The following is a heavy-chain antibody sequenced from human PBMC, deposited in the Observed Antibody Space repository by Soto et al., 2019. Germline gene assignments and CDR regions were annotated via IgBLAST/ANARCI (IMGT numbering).Heavy chain of an antibody. V-gene: IGHV3-30*18. Sequence: GGSLRLSCAASGITFSSYGMHWVRQAPGKGLEWVAVISYDGSNKYYADSVKGRFTISRDNSKNTLYLQMNSLRAEDTAVYYCAKPSYDYVWGSYPVWGSNWFDPWGQGTLVTVSS. CDR1: GITFSSYG. CDR2: ISYDGSNK. J-gene: IGHJ5*02. D-gene: IGHD3-16*02. CDR3: AKPSYDYVWGSYPVWGSNWFDP.